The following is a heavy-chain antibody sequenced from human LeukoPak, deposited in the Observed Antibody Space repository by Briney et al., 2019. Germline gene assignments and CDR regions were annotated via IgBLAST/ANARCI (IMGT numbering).Heavy chain of an antibody. CDR3: PSHYSNRVAF. CDR1: GFTFSSYW. D-gene: IGHD4-11*01. V-gene: IGHV3-74*01. CDR2: INRDGSST. J-gene: IGHJ1*01. Sequence: PGGSLRLSCAASGFTFSSYWMHCVRQAPGKGLLCVSRINRDGSSTSYADSVKGRFTISRDNAKNTLYLQMNSLRAEDTAVYYCPSHYSNRVAFWGQGPLVPVSS.